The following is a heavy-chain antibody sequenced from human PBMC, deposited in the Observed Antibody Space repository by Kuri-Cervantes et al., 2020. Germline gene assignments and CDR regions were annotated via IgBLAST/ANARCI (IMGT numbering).Heavy chain of an antibody. J-gene: IGHJ6*02. Sequence: GESLKISCAASGFTFSSYGMHWVRQAPGKGLEWVAVVWYDGSNKYYADFVKGRFTISRDNSKNTLYLQMNSLRVEDTAVYYCARDREYYCYGMDVWGQGTPVTVSS. CDR2: VWYDGSNK. CDR3: ARDREYYCYGMDV. V-gene: IGHV3-33*01. D-gene: IGHD2/OR15-2a*01. CDR1: GFTFSSYG.